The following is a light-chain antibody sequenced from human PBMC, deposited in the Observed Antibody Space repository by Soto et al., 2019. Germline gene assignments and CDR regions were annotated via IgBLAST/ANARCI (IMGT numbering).Light chain of an antibody. CDR3: QQTYSIPPGA. CDR2: TAS. V-gene: IGKV1-39*01. J-gene: IGKJ1*01. Sequence: DIQMTQSPSSLSASVGDRVTITCRASQSIRNYLNWYQQKPGKAPKVLIYTASSLQSGAPSRFSGSGVGTDFTLSIGSLQPEDFSNYYCQQTYSIPPGAFVQGPKVDIK. CDR1: QSIRNY.